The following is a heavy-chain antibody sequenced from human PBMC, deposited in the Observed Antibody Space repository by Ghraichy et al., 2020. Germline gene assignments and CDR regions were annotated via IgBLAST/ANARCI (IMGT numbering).Heavy chain of an antibody. Sequence: SETLSLTCTVSGGSISSSSYYWGWIHQPPGKGLEWIGNIYYSGSTYYNPSLKSRVTISVDTSKNQFSLKLSSVTAADTAVYYCARHDFWTGQPYYYYMDVWGKGTTVSVSS. D-gene: IGHD3/OR15-3a*01. CDR3: ARHDFWTGQPYYYYMDV. CDR1: GGSISSSSYY. V-gene: IGHV4-39*07. CDR2: IYYSGST. J-gene: IGHJ6*03.